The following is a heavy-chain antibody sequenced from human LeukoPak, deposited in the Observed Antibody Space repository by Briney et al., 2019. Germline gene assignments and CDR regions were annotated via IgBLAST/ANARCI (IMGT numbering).Heavy chain of an antibody. J-gene: IGHJ4*02. Sequence: GGSLRLSCAASGFTFSSYSMNRVRQAPGKGLEWVSYISSGSSTIYYADSVKGRFTISRDNAKNSLYLQMNSLRAEDTAVYYCARDRPPDYWGQGTLVTVSS. V-gene: IGHV3-48*01. CDR2: ISSGSSTI. CDR1: GFTFSSYS. CDR3: ARDRPPDY.